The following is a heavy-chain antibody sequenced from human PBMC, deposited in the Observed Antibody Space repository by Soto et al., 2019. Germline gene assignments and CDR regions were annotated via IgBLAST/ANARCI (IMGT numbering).Heavy chain of an antibody. CDR3: AREGRHELLWFGELLNYGMDV. J-gene: IGHJ6*02. D-gene: IGHD3-10*01. CDR2: ISYDGSNK. Sequence: TGGSLRLSCAASGFTFSSYAMHWVRQAPGKGLEWVAVISYDGSNKYYADSVKGRFTISRDNSKNTLYLQMNSLRAEDTAVYYCAREGRHELLWFGELLNYGMDVWGQGTTVTVSS. V-gene: IGHV3-30-3*01. CDR1: GFTFSSYA.